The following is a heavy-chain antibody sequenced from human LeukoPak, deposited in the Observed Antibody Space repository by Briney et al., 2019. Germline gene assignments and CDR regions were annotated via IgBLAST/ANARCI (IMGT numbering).Heavy chain of an antibody. V-gene: IGHV3-7*01. CDR1: GFTFSSYW. D-gene: IGHD1-7*01. Sequence: GGSLRLSCAASGFTFSSYWMSWVRQAPGKGLEWVANIKQDGSEKYYVDSVKGRFTISRDNAKNSLYLQMNSLRAEDTAVYYCARDGGYNWSYVPPIFDYWGQGTLVTVSS. J-gene: IGHJ4*02. CDR2: IKQDGSEK. CDR3: ARDGGYNWSYVPPIFDY.